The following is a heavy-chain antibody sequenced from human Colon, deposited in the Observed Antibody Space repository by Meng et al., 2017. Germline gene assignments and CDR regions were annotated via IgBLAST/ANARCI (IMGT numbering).Heavy chain of an antibody. CDR1: VGPVRLWSW. V-gene: IGHV4-4*03. Sequence: PVQATPPGLLSYHCLFSVGPVRLWSWWSGVRPPPGKGLEWFGEIYHSGSTTYNPSLKSRFTISVDKSKNQFSLKLSSVTAADTAVYYCASFPPPGKQWLVTDYWGQGTLVTVSS. D-gene: IGHD6-19*01. J-gene: IGHJ4*02. CDR2: IYHSGST. CDR3: ASFPPPGKQWLVTDY.